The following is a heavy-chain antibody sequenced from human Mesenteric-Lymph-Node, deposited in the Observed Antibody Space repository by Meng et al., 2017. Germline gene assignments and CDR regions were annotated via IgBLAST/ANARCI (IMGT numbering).Heavy chain of an antibody. J-gene: IGHJ4*02. D-gene: IGHD6-19*01. Sequence: GESLKISCVASGFTFSSYEMNWVRQAPGTGLEWISYISTNSETIDYADSGKGRFTISRDNAKNSLFLQMNSLRAEDTAVYYCARDRGSGWTEEESGFDYWGQGTLVTVSS. CDR2: ISTNSETI. CDR1: GFTFSSYE. V-gene: IGHV3-48*03. CDR3: ARDRGSGWTEEESGFDY.